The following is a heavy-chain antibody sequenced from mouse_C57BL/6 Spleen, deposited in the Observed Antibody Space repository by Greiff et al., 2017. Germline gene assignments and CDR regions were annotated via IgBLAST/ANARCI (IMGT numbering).Heavy chain of an antibody. CDR3: GREGLRPWFAD. V-gene: IGHV1-55*01. D-gene: IGHD1-1*01. CDR1: GYTFTSYW. CDR2: IYPGSGST. J-gene: IGHJ3*01. Sequence: QVQLQQPGAELVKPGASVKMSCKASGYTFTSYWITWVKQRPGQGLEWIGDIYPGSGSTNYNEKFKSKATLTVATSSSTAYMQLSSLTSEDSAVYCCGREGLRPWFADWGQGTLVTVSA.